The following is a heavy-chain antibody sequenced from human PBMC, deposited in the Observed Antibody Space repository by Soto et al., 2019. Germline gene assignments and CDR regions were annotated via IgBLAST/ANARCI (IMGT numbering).Heavy chain of an antibody. Sequence: GASVKVSCKASGGTFSSYAISWVRQAPGQGLEWMGRIIPIFGTANHAQKFQGRVTITADESTSTAYMELSSLRSEDTAVYYCARSLNQYCSGGSCYYFDYWGQGTLVTVSS. D-gene: IGHD2-15*01. J-gene: IGHJ4*02. CDR2: IIPIFGTA. CDR3: ARSLNQYCSGGSCYYFDY. V-gene: IGHV1-69*13. CDR1: GGTFSSYA.